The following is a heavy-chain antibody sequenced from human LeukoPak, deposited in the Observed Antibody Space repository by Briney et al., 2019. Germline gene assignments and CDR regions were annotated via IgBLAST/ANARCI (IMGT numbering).Heavy chain of an antibody. CDR2: IIPIFGTA. CDR3: ASTGYCSSTSCYSERYFDY. CDR1: GGTFSSYA. V-gene: IGHV1-69*05. J-gene: IGHJ4*02. D-gene: IGHD2-2*01. Sequence: ASVKVSCKASGGTFSSYAISWVRQAPGQGLEWMGGIIPIFGTANYAQKFQGRVTITTDESTSTAYMELSSLRSEDTAVYYCASTGYCSSTSCYSERYFDYWGQGSQVTVSS.